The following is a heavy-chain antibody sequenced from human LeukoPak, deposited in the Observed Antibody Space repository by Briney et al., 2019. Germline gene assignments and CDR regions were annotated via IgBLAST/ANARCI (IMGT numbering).Heavy chain of an antibody. J-gene: IGHJ4*02. D-gene: IGHD3-9*01. V-gene: IGHV3-7*04. CDR3: ARDDSSTDRPGSYFDLLDY. CDR1: GFTFSSYW. Sequence: GGSLRLSCAVSGFTFSSYWMSWVRQAPGKGLEWVAHIKHDGSDKVYVDSVKGRFTISRDNAKNSLFLQMNSLRAEDTAVYYCARDDSSTDRPGSYFDLLDYWGQGTLVTVSS. CDR2: IKHDGSDK.